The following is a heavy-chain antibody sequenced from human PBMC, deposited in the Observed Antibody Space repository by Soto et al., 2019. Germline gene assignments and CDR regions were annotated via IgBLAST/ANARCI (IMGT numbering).Heavy chain of an antibody. D-gene: IGHD2-15*01. J-gene: IGHJ4*02. CDR3: AKMGGVVVAAALDY. CDR1: GFTFSSYA. V-gene: IGHV3-23*01. Sequence: GGSLRLSCAASGFTFSSYAMSWVRQAPGKGLEWVSAISGSGGSTYYADSVKGRFTISRDNSKNTLYLQMNSLRAEDTAVYYCAKMGGVVVAAALDYWGQGTLVTVSS. CDR2: ISGSGGST.